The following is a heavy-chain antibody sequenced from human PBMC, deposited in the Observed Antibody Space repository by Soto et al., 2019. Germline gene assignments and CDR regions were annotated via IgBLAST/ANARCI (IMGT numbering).Heavy chain of an antibody. Sequence: EVQLVESGGGLVQPGGSQRLSCAASGFTFSSYWMHWVRQAPGKGLVWVSRINSDGSTTNYADSVKGRFTIFRDIAKYALYLQMNSLRAEDTAVDYCARSAVGYYFYYFYMDVWGKGTTVTVSS. V-gene: IGHV3-74*01. CDR3: ARSAVGYYFYYFYMDV. D-gene: IGHD5-18*01. CDR2: INSDGSTT. CDR1: GFTFSSYW. J-gene: IGHJ6*03.